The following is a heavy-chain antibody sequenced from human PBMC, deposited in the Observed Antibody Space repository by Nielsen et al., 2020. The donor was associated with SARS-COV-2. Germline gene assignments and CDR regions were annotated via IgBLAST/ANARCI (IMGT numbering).Heavy chain of an antibody. CDR1: GFTFNTYD. CDR2: HSGSGGRT. D-gene: IGHD3-10*01. Sequence: GESLKISCAASGFTFNTYDMTWVRQAPGQGLEWVSRHSGSGGRTNAADSVKGRFTISRDNSKSTLYLQMNSLRDDDTAVFYCARDPSGTGETFDFWGRGTLVTVSS. CDR3: ARDPSGTGETFDF. J-gene: IGHJ4*02. V-gene: IGHV3-23*01.